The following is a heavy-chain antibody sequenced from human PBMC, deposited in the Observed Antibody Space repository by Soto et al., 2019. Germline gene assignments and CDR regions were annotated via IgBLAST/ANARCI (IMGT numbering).Heavy chain of an antibody. CDR2: ISAYMGNT. CDR1: GYTFTSYA. Sequence: QVQLVQSGAEVKKPGASVKVSCKASGYTFTSYAISWVRQAPGQGLEWMGWISAYMGNTKYAQKLQGRPTTTTDTSTSTGYMGLRSLRSDDTAVYYCARDSPPVDYWGQGTLVTVSS. J-gene: IGHJ4*02. CDR3: ARDSPPVDY. V-gene: IGHV1-18*01.